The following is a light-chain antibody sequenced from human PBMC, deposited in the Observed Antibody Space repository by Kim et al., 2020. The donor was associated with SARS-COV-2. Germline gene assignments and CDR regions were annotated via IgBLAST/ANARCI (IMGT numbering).Light chain of an antibody. CDR3: QAWDSSTAV. CDR1: KLGDKY. CDR2: QDS. J-gene: IGLJ2*01. V-gene: IGLV3-1*01. Sequence: GSPGQTASIPCSGDKLGDKYACWYQQKPGQSPVLVIYQDSKRPSGIPERFSGSNSGNTATLTISGTQAMDEADYYCQAWDSSTAVFGGGTKLTVL.